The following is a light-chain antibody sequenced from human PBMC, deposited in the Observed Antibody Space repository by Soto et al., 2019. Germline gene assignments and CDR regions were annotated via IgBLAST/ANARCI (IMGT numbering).Light chain of an antibody. CDR1: QSVSGN. V-gene: IGKV3-15*01. Sequence: EIVMTQSPATLSVSPGESATLSCRAGQSVSGNVAWYQQKPGQAPRLLIYGVSTRATGIPARFSGSGSGTEFPLAISSLLSEEFAVYYCRQYNTWPRTFGQGTKVEIK. J-gene: IGKJ1*01. CDR2: GVS. CDR3: RQYNTWPRT.